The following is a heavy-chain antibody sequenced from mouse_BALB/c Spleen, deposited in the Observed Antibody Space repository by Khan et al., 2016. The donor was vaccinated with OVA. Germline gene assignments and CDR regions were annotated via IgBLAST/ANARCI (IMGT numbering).Heavy chain of an antibody. Sequence: EVELVESGGDLVKPGGSLKLFCAACGFTFSNYGMSWVRQTPDKRLEWVASISSGGTYTYYPDNVQGRFTISRDNAENSLYLQMSSLKSEDTAMYYCSIQPGFYGSNSYFDYWGQGTTLTVSS. CDR1: GFTFSNYG. CDR2: ISSGGTYT. J-gene: IGHJ2*01. D-gene: IGHD1-1*01. CDR3: SIQPGFYGSNSYFDY. V-gene: IGHV5-6*01.